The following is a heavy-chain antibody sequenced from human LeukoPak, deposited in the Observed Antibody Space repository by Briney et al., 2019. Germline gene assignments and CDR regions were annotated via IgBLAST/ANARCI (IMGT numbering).Heavy chain of an antibody. CDR3: ARLVGGSGYYYMDV. V-gene: IGHV3-7*01. D-gene: IGHD2-15*01. J-gene: IGHJ6*03. CDR1: GFTFSSYW. CDR2: INQDGGEK. Sequence: GGSLRLSCAASGFTFSSYWMSWVRQAPGKGLEWVANINQDGGEKYYVDSVKGRFTISRDNAKNSLYLQMNSLRAEDTAVYYCARLVGGSGYYYMDVWGKGTTVTVSS.